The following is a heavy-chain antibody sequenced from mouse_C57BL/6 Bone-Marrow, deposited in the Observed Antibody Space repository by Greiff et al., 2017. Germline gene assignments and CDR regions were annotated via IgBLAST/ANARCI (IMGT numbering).Heavy chain of an antibody. CDR3: ARGRVYYYGSSLDY. Sequence: VQLKESGPELVKPGASVKISCKASGYSFTGYYMNWVKQSPEKSLEWIGEINPSTGGTTYNQKFKAKATLTVDKSSSTAYMQLKSLTSEDSAVYYCARGRVYYYGSSLDYWGQGTTLTVSS. V-gene: IGHV1-42*01. J-gene: IGHJ2*01. D-gene: IGHD1-1*01. CDR2: INPSTGGT. CDR1: GYSFTGYY.